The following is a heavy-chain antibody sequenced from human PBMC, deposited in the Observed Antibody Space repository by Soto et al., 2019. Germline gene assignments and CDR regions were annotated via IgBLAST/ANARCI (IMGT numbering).Heavy chain of an antibody. V-gene: IGHV1-18*01. Sequence: QVRLVQSGVEEKKAGASVKVSCKASGYTFASYGISWVRQAPGQGLEWMGWISGYNGDTNYAQKLQDRVTMTTDTSTSTVYMELRSLRSDDTAVYYCARGGRGVTLYFDYWGQGTLVTASS. CDR1: GYTFASYG. J-gene: IGHJ4*02. CDR2: ISGYNGDT. D-gene: IGHD3-10*01. CDR3: ARGGRGVTLYFDY.